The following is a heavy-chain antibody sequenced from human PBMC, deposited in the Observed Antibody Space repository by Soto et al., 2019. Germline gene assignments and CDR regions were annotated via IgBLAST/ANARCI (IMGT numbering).Heavy chain of an antibody. CDR3: ARHGNDFWSGYSSYYYMDV. CDR2: IYSGGST. Sequence: HPGGSLRLSCAASGFTVSSNYMSWVRQAPGKGLEWVSVIYSGGSTYYADSVKGRFTISRDNSKNTLYLQMNSLRAEDTAVYYCARHGNDFWSGYSSYYYMDVWGKGTTVTVSS. D-gene: IGHD3-3*01. CDR1: GFTVSSNY. V-gene: IGHV3-66*04. J-gene: IGHJ6*03.